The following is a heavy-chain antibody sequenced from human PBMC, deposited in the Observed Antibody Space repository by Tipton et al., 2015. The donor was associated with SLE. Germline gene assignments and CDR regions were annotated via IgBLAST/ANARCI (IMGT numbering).Heavy chain of an antibody. D-gene: IGHD3-3*01. Sequence: LRLSCAVSGGSITTNGYYWTWIRQHPGKGLEWIGYIYHTGTTYYNPSLKSRVTISVDTSKNQFSLKLSSVTAADTAVYYCARGLLEWSEVWGQGTTVTVSS. CDR2: IYHTGTT. CDR1: GGSITTNGYY. J-gene: IGHJ6*02. V-gene: IGHV4-31*11. CDR3: ARGLLEWSEV.